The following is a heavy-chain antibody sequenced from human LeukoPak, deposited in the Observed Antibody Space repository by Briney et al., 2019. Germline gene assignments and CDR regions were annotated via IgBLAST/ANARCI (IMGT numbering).Heavy chain of an antibody. CDR1: GGSFSGYY. D-gene: IGHD3-10*01. CDR2: INHSGST. Sequence: SETLSLTCAVYGGSFSGYYWSWIRQPPGKGLEWIGEINHSGSTNYNPSLKSRVTISVDTSKNQFSLKLSSVTAADTAVYYCARESGGSGTTDYWGQGTLVTVSS. CDR3: ARESGGSGTTDY. J-gene: IGHJ4*02. V-gene: IGHV4-34*01.